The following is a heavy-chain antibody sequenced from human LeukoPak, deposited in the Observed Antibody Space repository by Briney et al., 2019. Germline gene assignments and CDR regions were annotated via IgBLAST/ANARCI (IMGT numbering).Heavy chain of an antibody. CDR3: ASGLSSGYYGY. CDR1: GYSISSGYY. Sequence: SETLSLTCTVSGYSISSGYYWGWIRQPPGKGLEWIGSIYHSGSTYYNPSLKSRVTISVDTSKNQFSLKLSSVTAADTAVYYCASGLSSGYYGYWGQGTLVTVSS. V-gene: IGHV4-38-2*02. J-gene: IGHJ4*02. CDR2: IYHSGST. D-gene: IGHD3-22*01.